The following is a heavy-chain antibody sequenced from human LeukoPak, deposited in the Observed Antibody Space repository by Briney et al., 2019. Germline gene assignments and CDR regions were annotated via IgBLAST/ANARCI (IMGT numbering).Heavy chain of an antibody. CDR2: INPNSGGT. CDR1: GYTFTGYY. Sequence: GASVKVFCKASGYTFTGYYMHWVRQAPGQGLEWMGWINPNSGGTNYAQKFQGRVTMTRDTSISTAYMELSRLRSDDTAVYYCARDPLQYSSGWYYVSAGSGFDPWGQGTLVTVSS. CDR3: ARDPLQYSSGWYYVSAGSGFDP. V-gene: IGHV1-2*02. D-gene: IGHD6-19*01. J-gene: IGHJ5*02.